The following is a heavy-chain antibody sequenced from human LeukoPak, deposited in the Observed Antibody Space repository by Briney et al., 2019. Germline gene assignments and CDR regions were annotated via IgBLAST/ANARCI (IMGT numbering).Heavy chain of an antibody. J-gene: IGHJ4*02. CDR1: DGSISNYF. V-gene: IGHV4-59*08. CDR2: IYYSGST. CDR3: ARHAKPAHPFDH. Sequence: SETLSLTCIVSDGSISNYFWSWIRQPPGKGLEWIGYIYYSGSTNYNPSLKSRVTISVDTSKNQFSLRLSSVTAADTAVYYCARHAKPAHPFDHWGQGPLVPVSS.